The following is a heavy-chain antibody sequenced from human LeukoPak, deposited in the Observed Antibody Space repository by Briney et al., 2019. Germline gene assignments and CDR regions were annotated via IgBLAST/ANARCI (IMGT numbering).Heavy chain of an antibody. CDR3: ARVYSSSWKYYYYYYYMDV. D-gene: IGHD6-13*01. CDR1: GGSISTYY. Sequence: SETLSLTCTVSGGSISTYYWSWIRQPPGKGLEWIGYIYYSGSTNYNPSLKSRVTISVDTSKNQFSLKLSSVTAADTAVYYCARVYSSSWKYYYYYYYMDVRGKGTTVTVSS. CDR2: IYYSGST. V-gene: IGHV4-59*01. J-gene: IGHJ6*03.